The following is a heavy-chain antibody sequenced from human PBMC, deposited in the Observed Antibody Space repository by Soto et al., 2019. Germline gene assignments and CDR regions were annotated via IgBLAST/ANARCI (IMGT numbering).Heavy chain of an antibody. Sequence: QVQLQESGPGLVKASETLSLTCTVSGTSMSGHFWSWMRQPPGKGLEWIGYGYYSGSTLYNPSLKSRVTISLDTSKNHFSLRLNSVTSADTAVYYCARGVYLSLVRTGWSDPWGQGTLVTVSS. J-gene: IGHJ5*02. V-gene: IGHV4-59*11. D-gene: IGHD3-10*01. CDR2: GYYSGST. CDR3: ARGVYLSLVRTGWSDP. CDR1: GTSMSGHF.